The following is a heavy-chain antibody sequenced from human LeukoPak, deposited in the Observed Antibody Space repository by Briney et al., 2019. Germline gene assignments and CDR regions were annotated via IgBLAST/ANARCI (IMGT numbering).Heavy chain of an antibody. V-gene: IGHV4-34*01. CDR3: ARGYYDFWSGYSSYIDY. J-gene: IGHJ4*02. CDR1: GGSFSGYY. Sequence: SETLSLTCAVYGGSFSGYYWSWIRQPPGKGLEWIGEINHSGSTNYNPSLKSRVTISVDTSKNQFSLKLSSVTAADTAVYYCARGYYDFWSGYSSYIDYWGQGTLVTVSS. CDR2: INHSGST. D-gene: IGHD3-3*01.